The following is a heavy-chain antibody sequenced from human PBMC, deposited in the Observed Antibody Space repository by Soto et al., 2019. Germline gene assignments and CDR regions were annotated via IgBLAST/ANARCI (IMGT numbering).Heavy chain of an antibody. CDR2: ISRSGTTI. J-gene: IGHJ4*02. Sequence: PXGSLRLSCAASGFTLRSYEMSWVRRAPGKGLEWVSYISRSGTTIYYADSVKGRFTISRDNAKNSLYLQMNGLRVEDTAVYYCARGPSSGFYYFDYWGQGTLVTVSS. CDR3: ARGPSSGFYYFDY. D-gene: IGHD3-22*01. V-gene: IGHV3-48*03. CDR1: GFTLRSYE.